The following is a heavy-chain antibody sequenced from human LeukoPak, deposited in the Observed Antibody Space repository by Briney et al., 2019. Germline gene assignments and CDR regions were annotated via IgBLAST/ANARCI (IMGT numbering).Heavy chain of an antibody. J-gene: IGHJ4*02. D-gene: IGHD3-22*01. CDR3: ARGENDSSGYYVDY. CDR1: GGSFSGYY. CDR2: INHSGST. V-gene: IGHV4-34*01. Sequence: SETLSLTCAVYGGSFSGYYWSWIRQPPGKGLEWIGEINHSGSTNYNPSLKSRVTISVDTSKNQFSLKLSSVTAADTAVYYCARGENDSSGYYVDYWGQGTLVTVYS.